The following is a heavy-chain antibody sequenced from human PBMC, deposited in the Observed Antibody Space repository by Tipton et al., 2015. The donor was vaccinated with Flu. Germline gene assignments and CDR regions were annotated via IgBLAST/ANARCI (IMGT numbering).Heavy chain of an antibody. CDR1: GGSMSNYY. J-gene: IGHJ2*01. V-gene: IGHV4-59*01. CDR2: MFQGGSS. CDR3: ARDQEGVTGSRWYFDL. Sequence: LRLSCTVSGGSMSNYYWSWIRQPPGKGLEWIGYMFQGGSSNYNPSLKSRVTISEDTSKNQFSLKLNPVTAADTAVYYCARDQEGVTGSRWYFDLWGRGTLVTVSS. D-gene: IGHD2-21*02.